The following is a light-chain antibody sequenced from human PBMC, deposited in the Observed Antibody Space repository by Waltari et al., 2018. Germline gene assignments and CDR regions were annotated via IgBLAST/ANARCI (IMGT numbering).Light chain of an antibody. J-gene: IGLJ2*01. V-gene: IGLV2-14*03. CDR2: DVG. CDR1: SSDVGAYNY. Sequence: QSALTQPASVSGSPGQSITISCTGTSSDVGAYNYVSWYQQHPGKAPKLMIFDVGNRPSGVSNRFSGSKSGNTASLTISGLQSEDEAGYYCSSYISSSTLELFGGGTSLTVL. CDR3: SSYISSSTLEL.